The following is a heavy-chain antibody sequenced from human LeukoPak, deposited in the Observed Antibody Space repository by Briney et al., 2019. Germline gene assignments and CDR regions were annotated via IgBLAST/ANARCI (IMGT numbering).Heavy chain of an antibody. V-gene: IGHV3-48*03. J-gene: IGHJ4*02. D-gene: IGHD6-19*01. CDR2: IGSSGRTR. CDR1: GFPFSFYE. CDR3: ALLAVASGFDY. Sequence: GGSLRLSCAVSGFPFSFYEINWVRQAPGKGLDWVSNIGSSGRTRYYADSVKGRFSISRDNAKNSLFLQMNSLRVEDTGVYYCALLAVASGFDYWGQGALVTVSS.